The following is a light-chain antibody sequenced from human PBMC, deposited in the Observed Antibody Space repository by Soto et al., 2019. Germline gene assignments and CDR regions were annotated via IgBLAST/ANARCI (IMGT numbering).Light chain of an antibody. J-gene: IGKJ2*01. V-gene: IGKV3-15*01. Sequence: EVVMTQSPVTLPVSPGEGATLSCRASQSISSNLAWYQQKPGQSPRLLIYGASVRATGVPARFSGSGSGTEFTLTITSLQSEDFAVYYCQQYSNWPPMYTFGQGTTLEIK. CDR3: QQYSNWPPMYT. CDR2: GAS. CDR1: QSISSN.